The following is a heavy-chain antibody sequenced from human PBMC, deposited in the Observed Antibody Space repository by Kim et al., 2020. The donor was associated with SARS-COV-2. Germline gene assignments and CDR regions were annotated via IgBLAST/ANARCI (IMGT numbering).Heavy chain of an antibody. CDR1: GFTFDDYA. D-gene: IGHD3-10*01. CDR2: ISWNSGTI. CDR3: AKSKITMFQVVLYGMDV. Sequence: GGSLRLSCAASGFTFDDYAMHWVRQAPGKGLEWVSGISWNSGTIGYADSVKGRFTISRDNAKNSLYLQMNSLRTEDTALYYCAKSKITMFQVVLYGMDV. V-gene: IGHV3-9*01. J-gene: IGHJ6*01.